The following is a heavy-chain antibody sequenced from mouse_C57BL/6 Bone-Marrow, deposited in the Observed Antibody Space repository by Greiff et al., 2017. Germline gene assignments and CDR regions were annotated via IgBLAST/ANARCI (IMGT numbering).Heavy chain of an antibody. CDR2: IYPRSGNT. V-gene: IGHV1-81*01. D-gene: IGHD3-1*01. CDR1: GYTFTSYG. Sequence: QVQLQQSGAELARPGASVKLYCKASGYTFTSYGISWVKQRTGQGLEWIGEIYPRSGNTYYNEKFQGKATLTADKSSSTAYMELRSLTSEDSAVYFCARQLFYAMDYWGQGTSVTVSS. J-gene: IGHJ4*01. CDR3: ARQLFYAMDY.